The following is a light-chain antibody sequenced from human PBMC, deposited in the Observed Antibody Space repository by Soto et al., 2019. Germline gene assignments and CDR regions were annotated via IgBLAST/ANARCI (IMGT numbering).Light chain of an antibody. J-gene: IGKJ4*01. CDR2: GAS. V-gene: IGKV3-15*01. Sequence: EIVMTQSPATLSVSPGERATLSCRASQSVSSNLAWYQQKPGQAPRLLIYGASTRATGIPARFSGSGSGTEFTLTISSLQSEDFAVYYCQQYNNWPLLTFGGGTKEDIK. CDR3: QQYNNWPLLT. CDR1: QSVSSN.